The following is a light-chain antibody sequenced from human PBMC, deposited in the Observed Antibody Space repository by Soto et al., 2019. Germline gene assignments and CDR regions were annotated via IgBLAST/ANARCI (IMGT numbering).Light chain of an antibody. V-gene: IGKV3-20*01. CDR3: QQYGGSPQT. Sequence: EIVLTQSPGTLALSPGEGATLSCRASQSVSKYLAWYQQKPGQAPRLLIYGAPSRATGIPDSFSGSGSGTDFTLTISRLEPEEFAVYYCQQYGGSPQTLGQGTKVDIK. J-gene: IGKJ1*01. CDR2: GAP. CDR1: QSVSKY.